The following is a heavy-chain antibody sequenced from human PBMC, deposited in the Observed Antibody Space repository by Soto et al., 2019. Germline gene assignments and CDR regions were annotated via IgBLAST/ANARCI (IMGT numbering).Heavy chain of an antibody. CDR2: ISYDGSNK. V-gene: IGHV3-30*18. Sequence: GGSLRLSCAASGFTFSSYGMHWVRQAPGKGLEWVAVISYDGSNKYYADSVKGRFTISRDNSKNTLYLQMNSLRAEDTAVYYCAKDGGRQISNWVVVYGSGSYYSAWGQGTLVTVSS. J-gene: IGHJ4*02. CDR1: GFTFSSYG. D-gene: IGHD3-10*01. CDR3: AKDGGRQISNWVVVYGSGSYYSA.